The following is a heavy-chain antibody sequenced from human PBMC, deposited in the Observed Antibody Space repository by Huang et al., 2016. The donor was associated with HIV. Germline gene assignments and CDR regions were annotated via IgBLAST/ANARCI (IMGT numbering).Heavy chain of an antibody. CDR2: MNPNSGNP. J-gene: IGHJ4*02. Sequence: QVQLVQSGAEVKKPGASVKVSCKASGYTFSNYDINWVRQAPGQGLEWMGWMNPNSGNPGYERKFQGRVTMTRSTSISTAYMELSRLRFEDTAVYYCATLPPVNYGRSGGRVRDYWGQGSLVTVSS. CDR3: ATLPPVNYGRSGGRVRDY. CDR1: GYTFSNYD. D-gene: IGHD2-15*01. V-gene: IGHV1-8*01.